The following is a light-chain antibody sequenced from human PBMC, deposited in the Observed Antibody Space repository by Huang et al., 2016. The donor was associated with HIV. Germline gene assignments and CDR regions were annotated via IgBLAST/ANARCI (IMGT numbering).Light chain of an antibody. CDR2: GAS. Sequence: EIVMTQSTATLSVSPGERATLSCRASKSVSSNLAWYQQKPGQAPRLLIYGASTRATGIPARFIVSGSGTEFTLTISSLQSEDFAVYYCQQYNNWPPLTFGGGTKVEIK. J-gene: IGKJ4*01. CDR1: KSVSSN. CDR3: QQYNNWPPLT. V-gene: IGKV3-15*01.